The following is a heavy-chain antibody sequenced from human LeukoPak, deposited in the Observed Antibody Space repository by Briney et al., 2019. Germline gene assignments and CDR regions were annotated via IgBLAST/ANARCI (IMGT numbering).Heavy chain of an antibody. Sequence: GASVKVSCKASGGTFSSYAISWVRQAPGQGLGWMGGIIPIFGTANYAQKFQGRVTITADESTSTAYMELSSLRSEDTAAYYCARGGSRTVTLYYFDYWGQGTLVTVSS. CDR3: ARGGSRTVTLYYFDY. J-gene: IGHJ4*02. V-gene: IGHV1-69*13. CDR1: GGTFSSYA. D-gene: IGHD4-17*01. CDR2: IIPIFGTA.